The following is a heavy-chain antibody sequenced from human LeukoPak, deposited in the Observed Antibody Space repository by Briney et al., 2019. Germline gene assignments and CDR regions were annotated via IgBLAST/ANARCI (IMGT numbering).Heavy chain of an antibody. Sequence: GGSLRLSCAASGFTFSNYWIHWVRQAPGKGLVWVSRIDNAGSITTYADSVKGRFTISRDNAENTLYLQMNSLRVEDTAVYYCVRSAFHAGSGNYCDYWGQGTLVTVSS. CDR1: GFTFSNYW. CDR2: IDNAGSIT. CDR3: VRSAFHAGSGNYCDY. V-gene: IGHV3-74*03. D-gene: IGHD3-22*01. J-gene: IGHJ4*02.